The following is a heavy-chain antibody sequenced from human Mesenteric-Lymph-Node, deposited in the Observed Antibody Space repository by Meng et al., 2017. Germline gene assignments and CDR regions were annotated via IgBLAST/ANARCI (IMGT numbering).Heavy chain of an antibody. Sequence: GESLKISCAASGFTFSSYWMSWVRQAPGMGLEWVAHIKQDGSAKYYVDSVKGRFTISRDNAKNSLYLQMNSLRVEDTAVYFCVRMGDYDRSGYYYRFDYWGQGALVTVSS. D-gene: IGHD3-22*01. CDR3: VRMGDYDRSGYYYRFDY. CDR2: IKQDGSAK. J-gene: IGHJ4*02. CDR1: GFTFSSYW. V-gene: IGHV3-7*01.